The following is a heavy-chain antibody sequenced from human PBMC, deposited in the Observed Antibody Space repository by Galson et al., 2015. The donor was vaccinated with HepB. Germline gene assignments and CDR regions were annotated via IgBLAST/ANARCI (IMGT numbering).Heavy chain of an antibody. J-gene: IGHJ4*02. CDR3: TRDGGLRVGAMSD. CDR1: GFTFGDYA. Sequence: SLRLSCAASGFTFGDYALSWVRQAPGKGLEWVSFIRSKTYGGTTEYAASVKGRFTISRDDSKSIAYLQMNSLKTEDTAVYYCTRDGGLRVGAMSDWGQGTLVTVSS. CDR2: IRSKTYGGTT. V-gene: IGHV3-49*04. D-gene: IGHD1-26*01.